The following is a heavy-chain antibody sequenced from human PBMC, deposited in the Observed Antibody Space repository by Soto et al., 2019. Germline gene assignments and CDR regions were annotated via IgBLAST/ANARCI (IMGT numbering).Heavy chain of an antibody. J-gene: IGHJ4*01. CDR3: VRAPEQRPIDF. CDR2: IGVDGRDK. V-gene: IGHV3-74*03. D-gene: IGHD6-19*01. CDR1: GFGLSVHW. Sequence: GRSLRLSCAASGFGLSVHWMHWVRKVPGRGRLWCSRIGVDGRDKTKADYVTGRVTISKDNDNSTLYLQMDYLRAEDMVVYDCVRAPEQRPIDFWGHGSLVTVS.